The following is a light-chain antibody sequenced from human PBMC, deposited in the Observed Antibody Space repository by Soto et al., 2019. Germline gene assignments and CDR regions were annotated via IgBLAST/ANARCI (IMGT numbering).Light chain of an antibody. CDR3: MQALQNPWT. Sequence: DIVMSQSPLSLPVTPGGPASISCRSSLSLLHRNANQYLDWYLQKPGRSPTLLIYLGSSRASGVPDRFSGSGSGTDFTLKISRVEADDVGVYYCMQALQNPWTFGQGTKVDIK. CDR1: LSLLHRNANQY. CDR2: LGS. V-gene: IGKV2-28*01. J-gene: IGKJ1*01.